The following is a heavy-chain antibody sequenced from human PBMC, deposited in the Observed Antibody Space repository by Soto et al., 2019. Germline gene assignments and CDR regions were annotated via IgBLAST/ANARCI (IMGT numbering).Heavy chain of an antibody. CDR3: ARESEDLTSNFDY. V-gene: IGHV3-21*06. J-gene: IGHJ4*02. Sequence: LRLSCAASGFTFTRFSMNWVRQAPGKGLEWVSSISSTTNYIYYGDSMKGRFTISRDNAKNSLYLEMDSLRAEDTAVYYCARESEDLTSNFDYWGQGTLVTVSS. CDR2: ISSTTNYI. CDR1: GFTFTRFS.